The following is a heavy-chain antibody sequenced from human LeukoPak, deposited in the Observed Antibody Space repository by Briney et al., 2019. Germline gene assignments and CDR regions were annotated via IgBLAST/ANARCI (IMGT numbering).Heavy chain of an antibody. CDR1: GYTFTGYY. CDR3: ARNWGYMELRSLEED. J-gene: IGHJ4*02. Sequence: GASVKVSCKASGYTFTGYYMHWVRQAPGQGLEWMGWINPNSGGTNYAQKFQGRVTMTRDTSISTAYMELSRLRSDDTAVYYCARNWGYMELRSLEEDWGQGTLVTVSS. D-gene: IGHD7-27*01. V-gene: IGHV1-2*02. CDR2: INPNSGGT.